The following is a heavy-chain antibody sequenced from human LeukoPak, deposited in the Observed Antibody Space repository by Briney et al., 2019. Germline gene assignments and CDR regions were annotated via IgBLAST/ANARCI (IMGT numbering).Heavy chain of an antibody. CDR3: ARGMPAAHKYYYYMDV. J-gene: IGHJ6*03. V-gene: IGHV3-11*04. CDR1: GFTFSDYD. D-gene: IGHD2-2*01. Sequence: PGGSLRLSCAVSGFTFSDYDMTWIRQAPGKGLEWVSHITKSGSDKYYADSVKGRFTISRDNAKNSLFLQTNSLRAEDTAVYYCARGMPAAHKYYYYMDVWGKGTTVTVSS. CDR2: ITKSGSDK.